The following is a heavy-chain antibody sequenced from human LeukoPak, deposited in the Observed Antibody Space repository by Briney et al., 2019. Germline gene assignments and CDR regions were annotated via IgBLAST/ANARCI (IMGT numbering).Heavy chain of an antibody. Sequence: SGPALVKPTQTLTLTCTFSGLSLSTSGMCVSWIRQPPGKALEWLARIDWDDDKYYSTSLKTRLTISKDTSKNQVVLTMTNMDPVDTATYYCARIVDGSVPFYFDYWGQGTLVTVSS. J-gene: IGHJ4*02. CDR2: IDWDDDK. V-gene: IGHV2-70*11. CDR3: ARIVDGSVPFYFDY. D-gene: IGHD3-10*01. CDR1: GLSLSTSGMC.